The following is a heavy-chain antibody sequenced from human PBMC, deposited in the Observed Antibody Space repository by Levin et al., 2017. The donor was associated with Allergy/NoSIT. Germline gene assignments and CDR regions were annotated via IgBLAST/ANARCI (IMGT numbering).Heavy chain of an antibody. V-gene: IGHV3-30*18. CDR3: AKGRIAVAGTWVDY. D-gene: IGHD6-19*01. CDR1: GFTFSSYG. CDR2: ISYDGSNK. J-gene: IGHJ4*02. Sequence: PGGSLRLSCAASGFTFSSYGMHWVRQAPGKGLEWVAVISYDGSNKYYADSVKGRFTISRDNSKNTLYLQMNSLRAEDTAVYYCAKGRIAVAGTWVDYWGQGTLVTVSS.